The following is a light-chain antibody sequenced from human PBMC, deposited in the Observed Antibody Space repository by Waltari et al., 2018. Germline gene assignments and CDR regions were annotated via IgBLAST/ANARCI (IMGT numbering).Light chain of an antibody. Sequence: QSVLTQPPSASGTPGQRVTISCSGSSSNIGSNTVNWYQQHPGTAPTLLIYSNKQRTAGVPDRFSGSKSGTAASVAISGLQSEDEADYYCAAWDDSLNGHVVFGGGTKLTVL. CDR1: SSNIGSNT. J-gene: IGLJ2*01. V-gene: IGLV1-44*01. CDR3: AAWDDSLNGHVV. CDR2: SNK.